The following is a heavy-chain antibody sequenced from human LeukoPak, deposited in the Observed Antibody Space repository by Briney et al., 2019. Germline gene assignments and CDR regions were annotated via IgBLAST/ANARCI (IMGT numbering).Heavy chain of an antibody. Sequence: GGSLRLTCAASGFTFSSYAMSWVRQAPGKGLEWVSAISGSGGSTYYADSVKGRFTISRDNSKNTLYLQMNSLRAEDTAVYYCAKAKVLWFGEYVDYWGQGTLVTVSS. CDR3: AKAKVLWFGEYVDY. J-gene: IGHJ4*02. CDR2: ISGSGGST. V-gene: IGHV3-23*01. D-gene: IGHD3-10*01. CDR1: GFTFSSYA.